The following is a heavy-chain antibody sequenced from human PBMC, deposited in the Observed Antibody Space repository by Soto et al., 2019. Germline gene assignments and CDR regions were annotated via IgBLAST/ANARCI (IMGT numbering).Heavy chain of an antibody. CDR3: ARGRPINPYYDILTGYYKN. CDR2: INHSGST. J-gene: IGHJ4*02. Sequence: SETLSLTCAVYGGSFSGYYWSWIRQPPGKGLEWIGEINHSGSTNYNPSLKSRVTISVDTSKNQFSLKLSSVTAADTAVYYCARGRPINPYYDILTGYYKNWGQGTLVTVSS. CDR1: GGSFSGYY. V-gene: IGHV4-34*01. D-gene: IGHD3-9*01.